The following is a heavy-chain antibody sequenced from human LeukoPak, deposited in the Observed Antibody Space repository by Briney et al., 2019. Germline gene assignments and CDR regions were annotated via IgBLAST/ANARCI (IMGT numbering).Heavy chain of an antibody. V-gene: IGHV3-49*04. Sequence: GSLRLSCTTSGFTFGDYAMTWVRQAPGKGLEWVGFIRSKIYGGTPEYAASVKGRFTTSRDDSKGIAYLQMNSLKTEDTGVYYCTRDQTPYYWGQGTLVTVSS. J-gene: IGHJ4*02. CDR2: IRSKIYGGTP. CDR1: GFTFGDYA. CDR3: TRDQTPYY.